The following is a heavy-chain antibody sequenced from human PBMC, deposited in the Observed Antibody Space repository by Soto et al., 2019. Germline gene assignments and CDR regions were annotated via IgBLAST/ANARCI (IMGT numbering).Heavy chain of an antibody. V-gene: IGHV4-59*08. CDR1: GVSISSYY. CDR2: ISDSGST. CDR3: ARSGVATIYPGNNWFDP. D-gene: IGHD5-12*01. J-gene: IGHJ5*02. Sequence: SETLSLTCTVSGVSISSYYWTWIRQPPGKGLDWIGYISDSGSTNYNPSLKSRVTISVDTSKNQFSLNLSSVTAADTAMYYCARSGVATIYPGNNWFDPWGQGTLVTVSS.